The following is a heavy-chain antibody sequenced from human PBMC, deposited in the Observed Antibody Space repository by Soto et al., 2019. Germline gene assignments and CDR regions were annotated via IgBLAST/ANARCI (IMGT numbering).Heavy chain of an antibody. CDR1: GDIFSGYS. CDR3: ARELGSGYDPGDY. J-gene: IGHJ4*02. CDR2: IIPIFGTT. D-gene: IGHD5-12*01. Sequence: QVQLVQSGAEVKKPGSSVKVSCKTSGDIFSGYSISWVRQAPGQGLEWMGGIIPIFGTTNYAQRFHGRVTITADKSTSTVYMELYRLKSEDTAVYYCARELGSGYDPGDYWGQGTLVTVSS. V-gene: IGHV1-69*14.